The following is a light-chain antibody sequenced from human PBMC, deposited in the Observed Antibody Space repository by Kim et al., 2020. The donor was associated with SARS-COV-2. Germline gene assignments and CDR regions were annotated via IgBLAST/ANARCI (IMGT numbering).Light chain of an antibody. CDR2: GAS. V-gene: IGKV3-15*01. J-gene: IGKJ1*01. Sequence: SPGERASLSCRASQSGSSNLAWYQQKPGQAPRLLIYGASTRATGIPARFSGSGSGTEFTLTISSLQSEDFAVYYCQQYNNWPPATFGQGTKVDIK. CDR1: QSGSSN. CDR3: QQYNNWPPAT.